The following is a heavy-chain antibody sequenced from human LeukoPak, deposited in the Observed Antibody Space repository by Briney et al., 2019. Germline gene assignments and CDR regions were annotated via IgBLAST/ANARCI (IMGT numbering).Heavy chain of an antibody. D-gene: IGHD3-9*01. CDR1: GGSISSYY. Sequence: KPSETLSLTCTVSGGSISSYYWSWIRQPAGKGLEWIGRIYTSGSTNYNPSLKSRVTMSVDTSKNQFSLKLSSVTAADTAVYYCARPLIERIDSHYYMDGWGKGTTVTVSS. V-gene: IGHV4-4*07. J-gene: IGHJ6*03. CDR3: ARPLIERIDSHYYMDG. CDR2: IYTSGST.